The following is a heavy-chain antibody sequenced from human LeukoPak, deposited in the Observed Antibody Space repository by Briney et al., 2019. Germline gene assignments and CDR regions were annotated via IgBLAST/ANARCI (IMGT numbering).Heavy chain of an antibody. CDR2: IYYSGNT. CDR1: GVSISSSNSY. Sequence: PSETLSLTCTVSGVSISSSNSYWGWIRQPPGKGLEWIGSIYYSGNTYYNASLKSQVSISIDTSKNQFSLRLTSVTAADTAVYYCAKEDDISYEFDYWGQGTLVTVSS. CDR3: AKEDDISYEFDY. D-gene: IGHD3-9*01. V-gene: IGHV4-39*02. J-gene: IGHJ4*02.